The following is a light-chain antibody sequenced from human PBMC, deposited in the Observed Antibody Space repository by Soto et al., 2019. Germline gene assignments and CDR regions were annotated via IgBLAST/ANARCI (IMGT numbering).Light chain of an antibody. CDR1: QSVSGSY. V-gene: IGKV3-20*01. J-gene: IGKJ1*01. Sequence: IVLTQSPGTLSLSPGDRATLSCRASQSVSGSYLAWYQQKPGLAPRLLIYGASIRATGIPDRFSGSGSGTDFTLSISCLEPEDFAVYYCQQYGSSPRTVGKGTKLEIK. CDR3: QQYGSSPRT. CDR2: GAS.